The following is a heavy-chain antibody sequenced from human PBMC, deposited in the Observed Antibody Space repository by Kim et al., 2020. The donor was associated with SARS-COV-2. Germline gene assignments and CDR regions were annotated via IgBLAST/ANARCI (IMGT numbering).Heavy chain of an antibody. CDR3: ARPSYVWGSYRYSYFDY. J-gene: IGHJ4*02. V-gene: IGHV4-34*01. D-gene: IGHD3-16*02. Sequence: LKSRVNISVDTSKNQFSLTLSSVTAADTAVYYCARPSYVWGSYRYSYFDYWGQGTLVTVSS.